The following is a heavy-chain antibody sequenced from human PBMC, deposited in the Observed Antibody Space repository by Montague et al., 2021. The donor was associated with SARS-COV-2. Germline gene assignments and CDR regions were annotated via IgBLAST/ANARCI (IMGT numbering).Heavy chain of an antibody. CDR2: TYYRSKWYN. CDR3: LQGYYFDS. D-gene: IGHD5-24*01. V-gene: IGHV6-1*01. Sequence: CAISGDSVSSNNAAWNWIRQSPSRGLEWLGRTYYRSKWYNDYAVFVKSRITIDADTSKNHFSLQLKSMTPEDTAVYYCLQGYYFDSWGQGTLVTVSS. J-gene: IGHJ4*02. CDR1: GDSVSSNNAA.